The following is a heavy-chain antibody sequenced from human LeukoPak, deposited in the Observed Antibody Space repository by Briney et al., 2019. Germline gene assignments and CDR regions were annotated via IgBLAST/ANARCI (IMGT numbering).Heavy chain of an antibody. D-gene: IGHD2-2*02. CDR1: GFTFSSYG. CDR2: IRYDGSNK. V-gene: IGHV3-30*02. Sequence: GGSLRLSCAASGFTFSSYGMHWVRQAPGKGLEWVAFIRYDGSNKYYADSVKGRFTISRDNAENSLFLQMNSLRADDTAVYYCARGLVVVPSAIRTYYYYYMDVWGKGTTVTVSS. CDR3: ARGLVVVPSAIRTYYYYYMDV. J-gene: IGHJ6*03.